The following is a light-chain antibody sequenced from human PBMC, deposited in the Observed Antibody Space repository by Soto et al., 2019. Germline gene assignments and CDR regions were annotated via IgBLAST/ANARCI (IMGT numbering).Light chain of an antibody. V-gene: IGKV1-39*01. Sequence: DIQMTQSPSSLSASVGDSFTITCRASQSINIYLSWYQQKPGKAPKLLINVASTLQGGVPSRFSGSGSGTEFTLAISSLQPEDFAVYYCQQFSSYPLTFGGGTKV. CDR2: VAS. CDR3: QQFSSYPLT. CDR1: QSINIY. J-gene: IGKJ4*01.